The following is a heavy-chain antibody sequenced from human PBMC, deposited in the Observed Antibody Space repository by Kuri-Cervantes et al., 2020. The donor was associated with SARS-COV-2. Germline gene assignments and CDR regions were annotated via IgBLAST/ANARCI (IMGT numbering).Heavy chain of an antibody. J-gene: IGHJ6*04. D-gene: IGHD2-15*01. V-gene: IGHV3-74*01. CDR2: INSDGSST. Sequence: GESLKISCAASGFTFSSYAMSWVRQAPGKGLVWVSRINSDGSSTSYADSVKGRFIISRHNSDNTVYLELSSLRPEDTAIYYCARGGYAGEDPPGAGAMDVWGKGTTVTVSS. CDR3: ARGGYAGEDPPGAGAMDV. CDR1: GFTFSSYA.